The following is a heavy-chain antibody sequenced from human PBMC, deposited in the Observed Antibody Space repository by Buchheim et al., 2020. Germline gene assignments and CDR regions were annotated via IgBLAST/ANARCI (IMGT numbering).Heavy chain of an antibody. CDR2: INHSGST. D-gene: IGHD3-3*01. V-gene: IGHV4-34*01. CDR1: GGSFSGYY. CDR3: ARRITIFGARNWFDP. Sequence: QVQLQQWGAGLLKPSETLSLTCAVYGGSFSGYYWSWIRQPPGKGLEWIGEINHSGSTNYNPSLKSRVTISVDTSKNQFSLKLSSVTAADTAVYYCARRITIFGARNWFDPWGQGTL. J-gene: IGHJ5*02.